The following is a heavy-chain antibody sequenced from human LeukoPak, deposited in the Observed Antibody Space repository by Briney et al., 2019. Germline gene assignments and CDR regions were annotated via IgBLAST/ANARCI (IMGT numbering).Heavy chain of an antibody. CDR3: ARVNSSCSSTSCYYWYFDL. D-gene: IGHD2-2*01. V-gene: IGHV3-30-3*01. J-gene: IGHJ2*01. CDR2: ISYDGSNK. Sequence: GGSLRLSCAASGFTFSSYAMHWVRQAPGKGLEWVAVISYDGSNKYYADSVKGRFTISRDNSKNTLYLQMNSLRAEDTAVYYCARVNSSCSSTSCYYWYFDLWGRGTLVTVSS. CDR1: GFTFSSYA.